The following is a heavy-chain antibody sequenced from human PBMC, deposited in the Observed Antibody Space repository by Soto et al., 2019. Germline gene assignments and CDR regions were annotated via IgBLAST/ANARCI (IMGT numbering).Heavy chain of an antibody. D-gene: IGHD2-2*01. Sequence: EVKLWESGGGLVLPGGSLRLSCEASGFIFSNFGMSWVRQAPGKGLEWVSGLTGNGGTTYYADSVKGRFTISRDNSKNTLSLQMNSLRVDDTAVYYCARGGQYQQPYQFDFWGQGTLVTVSS. J-gene: IGHJ4*02. V-gene: IGHV3-23*01. CDR2: LTGNGGTT. CDR3: ARGGQYQQPYQFDF. CDR1: GFIFSNFG.